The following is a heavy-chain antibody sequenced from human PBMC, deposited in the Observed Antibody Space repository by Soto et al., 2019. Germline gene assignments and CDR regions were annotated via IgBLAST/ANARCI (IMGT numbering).Heavy chain of an antibody. CDR1: GFSLSTTGMG. Sequence: QITLKESGPTLVKPTQTLTLTCTFSGFSLSTTGMGVGWIRQPPGKAPEWLALIYWDGEKRYSPSLKSRPTITKDTSKNQVVLTMTNMDPVDTATYYCAHRPWYAFEPWGQGILVTVSS. D-gene: IGHD6-13*01. J-gene: IGHJ5*02. V-gene: IGHV2-5*02. CDR2: IYWDGEK. CDR3: AHRPWYAFEP.